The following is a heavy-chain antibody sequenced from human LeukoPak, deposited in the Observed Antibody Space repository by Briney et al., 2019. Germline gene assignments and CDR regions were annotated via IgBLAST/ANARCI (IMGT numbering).Heavy chain of an antibody. J-gene: IGHJ3*02. Sequence: PSDTLLLTCAFYGWGFSGYYWRWIRQPPGKGLEWIGEINHSGSTNYNPSLKSRVTISVDTSKNQFSLKLSSVTAADTAVYYCARSTVVPASDAFDIWGQGTMVTVSS. CDR2: INHSGST. CDR3: ARSTVVPASDAFDI. D-gene: IGHD2-2*01. V-gene: IGHV4-34*01. CDR1: GWGFSGYY.